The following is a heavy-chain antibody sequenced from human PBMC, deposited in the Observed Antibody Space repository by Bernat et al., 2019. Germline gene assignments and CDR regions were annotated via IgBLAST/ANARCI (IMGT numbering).Heavy chain of an antibody. CDR3: ARVRLQWVGEIPFDY. CDR2: LKTGNGDT. V-gene: IGHV1-3*04. CDR1: GYTFTKFS. D-gene: IGHD1-26*01. Sequence: QVQLVQSGAEVKKPGASVKVSCKASGYTFTKFSIHWVRQAPGQRLEWLGWLKTGNGDTKYSQRFQDRFKITRDTTADTRNMGVNSLRSEETAVDYCARVRLQWVGEIPFDYWGQGSLVTVSS. J-gene: IGHJ4*02.